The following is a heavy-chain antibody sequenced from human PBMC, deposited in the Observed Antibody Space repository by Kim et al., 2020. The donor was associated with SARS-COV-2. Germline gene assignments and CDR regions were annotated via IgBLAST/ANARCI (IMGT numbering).Heavy chain of an antibody. CDR2: ISGSGGST. CDR1: GFTFSSYA. CDR3: AKTYYDFWSGYSQTLDAFDI. J-gene: IGHJ3*02. D-gene: IGHD3-3*01. V-gene: IGHV3-23*01. Sequence: GGSLRLSCAASGFTFSSYAMSWVRQAPGKGLEWVSAISGSGGSTYYADSVKGRFTISRDNSKNTLYLQMNSLRAEDTAVYYCAKTYYDFWSGYSQTLDAFDIWGQGTMVTVSS.